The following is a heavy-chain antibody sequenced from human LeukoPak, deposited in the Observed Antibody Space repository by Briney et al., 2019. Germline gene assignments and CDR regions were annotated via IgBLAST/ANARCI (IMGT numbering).Heavy chain of an antibody. CDR1: GYTFTSYG. V-gene: IGHV1-18*01. CDR2: ISAYNGNT. J-gene: IGHJ3*02. Sequence: ASVKVSCKASGYTFTSYGISWVRQAPGQGLEWMGWISAYNGNTNYAQKLQGRVTMTTDTSTGTAYMELRSLRSDDTAVYYCARGLVGATTGRAFDIWGQGTMVTVSS. D-gene: IGHD1-26*01. CDR3: ARGLVGATTGRAFDI.